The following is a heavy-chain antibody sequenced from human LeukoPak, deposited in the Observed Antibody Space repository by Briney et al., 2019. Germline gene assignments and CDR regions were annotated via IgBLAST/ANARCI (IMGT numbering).Heavy chain of an antibody. CDR3: ARVRKVGATDRPFDY. J-gene: IGHJ4*02. CDR1: GYTFTGYY. D-gene: IGHD1-26*01. Sequence: ASVKVSCKASGYTFTGYYMHWVRQAPGQGLEWMGWINPNSGGTNYAQKFQGRVTMTRDTSISTAYMELSRLRSDDTAVYYCARVRKVGATDRPFDYWGQGTLVTVSS. CDR2: INPNSGGT. V-gene: IGHV1-2*02.